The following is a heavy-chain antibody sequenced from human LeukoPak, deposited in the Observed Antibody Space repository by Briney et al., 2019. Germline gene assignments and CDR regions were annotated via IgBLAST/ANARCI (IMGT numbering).Heavy chain of an antibody. CDR1: GFTFSSYG. CDR3: ARDRSTDFWSGYYTNYFDY. CDR2: ISGSGGVT. J-gene: IGHJ4*02. D-gene: IGHD3-3*01. V-gene: IGHV3-23*01. Sequence: GGSLRLSCAASGFTFSSYGMSSVRQAPGTGLEGVSAISGSGGVTYYADSVKGRFNISRDNAKNSLYLQMNSLRAEDTAVYYCARDRSTDFWSGYYTNYFDYWGQGTLVTVSS.